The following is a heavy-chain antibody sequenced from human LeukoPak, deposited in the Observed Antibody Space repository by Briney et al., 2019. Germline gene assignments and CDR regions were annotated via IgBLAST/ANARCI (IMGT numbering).Heavy chain of an antibody. V-gene: IGHV4-59*01. CDR1: GGSISSYY. D-gene: IGHD4-11*01. J-gene: IGHJ6*03. CDR3: ARAPETTVIPLGYYYYYMDV. CDR2: IYYSGST. Sequence: SETLSLTCTVSGGSISSYYWSWIRQPPGKGLEWIGYIYYSGSTNYNPSLKSRVTISVDTSKNQFSLKLSPVTAADTAVYYCARAPETTVIPLGYYYYYMDVWGKGTTVTVSS.